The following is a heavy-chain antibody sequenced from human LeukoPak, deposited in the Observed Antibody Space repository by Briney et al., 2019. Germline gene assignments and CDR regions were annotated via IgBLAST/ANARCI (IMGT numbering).Heavy chain of an antibody. Sequence: GGSLRLSCAASGFTFSSYDMHWVRQATGRGLEWVSAIGTAGDTYYPGSVKGRFTISRENAKNSLYLQMNSLRAEDTAVYYCARYYSSGHYYGSGMDVWGQGTTVTVSS. J-gene: IGHJ6*02. CDR2: IGTAGDT. CDR3: ARYYSSGHYYGSGMDV. CDR1: GFTFSSYD. D-gene: IGHD3-10*01. V-gene: IGHV3-13*01.